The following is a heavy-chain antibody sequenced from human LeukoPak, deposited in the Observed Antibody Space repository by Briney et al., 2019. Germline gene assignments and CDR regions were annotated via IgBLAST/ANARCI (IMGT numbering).Heavy chain of an antibody. Sequence: ASVKVSCKASGYTFTSYYMHWVRQAPGQGLKWMGIINPSGGSTNYAQKFQGRVTMTRDTSTSTVYMELSSLRSEDTAVYYCARSGANYDILTGYHYYYGMDVWGQGTTVTVSS. CDR2: INPSGGST. V-gene: IGHV1-46*01. D-gene: IGHD3-9*01. J-gene: IGHJ6*02. CDR3: ARSGANYDILTGYHYYYGMDV. CDR1: GYTFTSYY.